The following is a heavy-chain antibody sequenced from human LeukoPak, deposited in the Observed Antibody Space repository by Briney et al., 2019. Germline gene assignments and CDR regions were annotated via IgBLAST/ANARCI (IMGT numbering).Heavy chain of an antibody. Sequence: NPGGSLRLSCAASGFTFSDYHMSWIRQASGKGLEWVSYISSSGGTISYADSVKGRFTISRDNAKKSLYLQMNSLRAEDTAVYYCARGPVSSSGFFGYWGQGTLVTVSS. J-gene: IGHJ4*02. CDR3: ARGPVSSSGFFGY. V-gene: IGHV3-11*01. CDR2: ISSSGGTI. CDR1: GFTFSDYH. D-gene: IGHD6-19*01.